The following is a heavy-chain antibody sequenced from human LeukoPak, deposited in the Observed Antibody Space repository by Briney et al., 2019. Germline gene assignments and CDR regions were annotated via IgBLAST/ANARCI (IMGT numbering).Heavy chain of an antibody. D-gene: IGHD4-17*01. CDR2: IIPIFGTA. V-gene: IGHV1-69*13. Sequence: GASVKVSCKASGGTFSSYAISWVRQAPGQGLEWMGGIIPIFGTANYAQKFQGRVTITADESTSTAYMELSSLRSEDTAVYYCARRSWASTVTTNYYYYYKDVWGKGTTVTVSS. J-gene: IGHJ6*03. CDR1: GGTFSSYA. CDR3: ARRSWASTVTTNYYYYYKDV.